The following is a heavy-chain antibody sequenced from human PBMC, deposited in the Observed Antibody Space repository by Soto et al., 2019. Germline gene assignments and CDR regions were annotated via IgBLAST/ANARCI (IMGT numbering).Heavy chain of an antibody. D-gene: IGHD2-2*01. CDR1: GFTFSSYA. J-gene: IGHJ4*02. Sequence: GGSLRLSCAASGFTFSSYAMSWVRQAPGKGLEWVSAISGSGGSTYYADSVKGRFTISRDNSKNTLYLQMNSLRAEDTAVYYCAKIPDIVVVPAAIYYFDYWGQGTLVTVSS. CDR2: ISGSGGST. CDR3: AKIPDIVVVPAAIYYFDY. V-gene: IGHV3-23*01.